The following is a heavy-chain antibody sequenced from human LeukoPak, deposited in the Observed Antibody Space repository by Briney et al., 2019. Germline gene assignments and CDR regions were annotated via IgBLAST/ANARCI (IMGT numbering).Heavy chain of an antibody. Sequence: SETLSLTCTVSGGSISSSSYYWGWIRQPPGKGLEWIGSTYYSGSTNYNPSLKSRVTISVDTSKNQFSLKLSSVTAADTAVYYCARGGGYNDYWGQGTLVTVSS. CDR3: ARGGGYNDY. CDR2: TYYSGST. D-gene: IGHD5-18*01. CDR1: GGSISSSSYY. J-gene: IGHJ4*02. V-gene: IGHV4-39*07.